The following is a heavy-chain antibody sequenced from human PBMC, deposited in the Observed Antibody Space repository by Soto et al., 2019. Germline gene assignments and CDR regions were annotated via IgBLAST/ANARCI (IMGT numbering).Heavy chain of an antibody. D-gene: IGHD1-1*01. Sequence: GASVKVSCKASGYTFTGYYMHWVRQAPGQGLEWMGGIIPIFGTANYAQKFQGRVTITADESASTAYMELRSLRSEDTAVYYCARAGGSAPNYYYYGMDVWGQGTTVTVSS. J-gene: IGHJ6*02. CDR1: GYTFTGYY. V-gene: IGHV1-69*13. CDR3: ARAGGSAPNYYYYGMDV. CDR2: IIPIFGTA.